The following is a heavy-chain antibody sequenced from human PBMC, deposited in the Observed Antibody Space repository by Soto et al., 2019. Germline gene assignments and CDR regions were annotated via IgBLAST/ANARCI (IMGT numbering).Heavy chain of an antibody. V-gene: IGHV1-3*01. D-gene: IGHD6-19*01. Sequence: GASVKVSCKASGYTFTSYAMHWVRQAPGQRLEWMGWINAGNGNTKYSQKFQGRVTITRDTSASTAYMELSSLRSEDTAVYYCARELLWQWLVIAFDIWGQGTMVTVSS. J-gene: IGHJ3*02. CDR3: ARELLWQWLVIAFDI. CDR2: INAGNGNT. CDR1: GYTFTSYA.